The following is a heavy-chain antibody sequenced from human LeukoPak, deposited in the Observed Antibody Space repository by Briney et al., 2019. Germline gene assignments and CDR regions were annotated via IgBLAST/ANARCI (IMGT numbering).Heavy chain of an antibody. J-gene: IGHJ4*02. Sequence: GGSLRLSCAASGFTFSSYSMNWVRQAPGKGLEWVANIKQDGSEKYYVDSVKGRFTVSRDNAKNSLSLQMNSLRVEDTAVYYCARDYVTGALSFDCRGQGTLVTVSS. CDR3: ARDYVTGALSFDC. CDR1: GFTFSSYS. D-gene: IGHD2-21*02. CDR2: IKQDGSEK. V-gene: IGHV3-7*01.